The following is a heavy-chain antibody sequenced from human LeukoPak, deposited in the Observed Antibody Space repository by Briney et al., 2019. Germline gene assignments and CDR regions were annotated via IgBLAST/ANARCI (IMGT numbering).Heavy chain of an antibody. Sequence: PGGSLRLSCAASGFTFSSYEMNWVRQAPGKGLEWVSYISSSGSTIYYADSVKGRFTISRDNAKNSLYLQMNSLRAEDTAVYYCARDIAVAVPRGGFDPWGQGTLVTVSS. D-gene: IGHD6-19*01. J-gene: IGHJ5*02. CDR2: ISSSGSTI. CDR3: ARDIAVAVPRGGFDP. V-gene: IGHV3-48*03. CDR1: GFTFSSYE.